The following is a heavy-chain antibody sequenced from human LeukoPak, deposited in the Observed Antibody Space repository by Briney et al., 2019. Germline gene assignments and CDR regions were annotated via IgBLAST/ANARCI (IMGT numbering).Heavy chain of an antibody. CDR3: ARHLRGLDL. J-gene: IGHJ5*02. Sequence: GEPLKISCQDSGNNFSNYWISWVRQMPGKGLEWMAIIYATDSDTRYSPSFQGQVTISVDKSISSVYLQWSSLTASDTAMYYCARHLRGLDLWGQGTLVTVSS. CDR1: GNNFSNYW. V-gene: IGHV5-51*01. D-gene: IGHD3-10*01. CDR2: IYATDSDT.